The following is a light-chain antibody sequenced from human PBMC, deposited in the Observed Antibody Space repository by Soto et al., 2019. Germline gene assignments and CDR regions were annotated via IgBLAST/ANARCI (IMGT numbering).Light chain of an antibody. CDR3: QQYNTYSWT. J-gene: IGKJ1*01. CDR2: KAS. CDR1: QSISTW. V-gene: IGKV1-5*03. Sequence: DVQMTQSPSTLSASVGDRVTITCRASQSISTWLAWYQQKPGKAPKLLIYKASGLESGVPSRFSGSGSGTEFPLTISSRQPDDFATYYCQQYNTYSWTFGQGTKVEIK.